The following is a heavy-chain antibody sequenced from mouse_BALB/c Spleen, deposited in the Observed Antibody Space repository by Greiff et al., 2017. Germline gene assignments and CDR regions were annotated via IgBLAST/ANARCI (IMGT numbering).Heavy chain of an antibody. D-gene: IGHD2-4*01. J-gene: IGHJ4*01. CDR3: VREEVYDYDGYYAMDY. CDR1: GFTFNTYA. CDR2: IRSKSNNYAT. Sequence: EVKLVESGGGLVQPKGSLKLSCAASGFTFNTYAMHWVCQAPGKGLEWVARIRSKSNNYATYYADSVKDRFTISRDDSQSMLYLQMNNLKTEDTAMYYCVREEVYDYDGYYAMDYWGQGTSVTVSS. V-gene: IGHV10-3*03.